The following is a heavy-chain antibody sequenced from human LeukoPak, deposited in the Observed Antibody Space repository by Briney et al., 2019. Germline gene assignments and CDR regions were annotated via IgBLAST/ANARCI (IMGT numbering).Heavy chain of an antibody. CDR1: EFTFSSYA. CDR2: ISASSDTT. CDR3: ARAAYCAGGCYRQLDY. J-gene: IGHJ4*02. Sequence: GGSLRLSCAASEFTFSSYAMSWVRQAPGKGLEWVSTISASSDTTYYADSVKGRFNISRDNSKNTLYLQMNSLRAEDTAVYYCARAAYCAGGCYRQLDYWGQGTLVTVSS. D-gene: IGHD2-21*02. V-gene: IGHV3-23*01.